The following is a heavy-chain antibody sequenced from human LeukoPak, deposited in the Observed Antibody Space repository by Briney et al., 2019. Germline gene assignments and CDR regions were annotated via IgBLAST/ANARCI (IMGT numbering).Heavy chain of an antibody. D-gene: IGHD2-2*01. CDR2: ISGSGDTT. CDR1: GFTFSSYA. Sequence: GGSLRLSCAASGFTFSSYAMSWVRLAPGKGLEWVPTISGSGDTTYYADSVRGRFTVSRDNSKNTLYLQMNSLRAENTAVYYCARTPQKYCSSTTCYPDYWGQGTLVTVSS. V-gene: IGHV3-23*01. J-gene: IGHJ4*02. CDR3: ARTPQKYCSSTTCYPDY.